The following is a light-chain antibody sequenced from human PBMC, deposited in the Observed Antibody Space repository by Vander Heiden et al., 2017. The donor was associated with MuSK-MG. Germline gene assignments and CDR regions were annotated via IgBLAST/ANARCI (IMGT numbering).Light chain of an antibody. CDR1: SSNIGAGYD. Sequence: QSVLTPPPSVSGAPRQRVTISCTGSSSNIGAGYDLHWYPQLPGTAPKLLIYGNSNRPSGVPDRFSGSKSGTSASLAITGLQAEDEADYYCQSYDSSLSGSEVFGGGTKLTVL. CDR2: GNS. J-gene: IGLJ3*02. CDR3: QSYDSSLSGSEV. V-gene: IGLV1-40*01.